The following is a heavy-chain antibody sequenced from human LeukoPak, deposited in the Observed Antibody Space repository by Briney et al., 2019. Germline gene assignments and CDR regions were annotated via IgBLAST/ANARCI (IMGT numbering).Heavy chain of an antibody. V-gene: IGHV4-30-2*01. D-gene: IGHD3-22*01. J-gene: IGHJ6*02. CDR3: ASGTKYDSSGYSRYGMDV. CDR1: GGSISSGGFS. CDR2: IYHTGST. Sequence: SETLSLTCAVSGGSISSGGFSWSWIRQPPGKGLEWVGFIYHTGSTFYNPSLKSRVTISVDRSKNQFSLKLSSVTAADTAVYYCASGTKYDSSGYSRYGMDVWGQGTTVTVSS.